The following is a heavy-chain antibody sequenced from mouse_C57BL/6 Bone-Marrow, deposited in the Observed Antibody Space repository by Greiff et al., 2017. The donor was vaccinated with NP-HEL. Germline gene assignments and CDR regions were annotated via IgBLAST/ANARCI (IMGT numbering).Heavy chain of an antibody. V-gene: IGHV1-26*01. CDR3: AGGYYPFDY. CDR1: GYTFTDYY. CDR2: INPNNGGT. J-gene: IGHJ2*01. Sequence: EVQRVESGPELVKPGASVKISCKASGYTFTDYYMNWVKQSHGKSLEWIGDINPNNGGTSYNQKFKGKATLTVDKSSSTAYMELRSLTSEDSAVYYCAGGYYPFDYWGQGTTLTVSS. D-gene: IGHD2-3*01.